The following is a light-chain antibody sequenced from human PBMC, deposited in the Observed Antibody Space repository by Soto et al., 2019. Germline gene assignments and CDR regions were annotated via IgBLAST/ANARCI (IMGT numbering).Light chain of an antibody. V-gene: IGLV1-47*01. CDR2: RNN. CDR3: AAWNDGLSGFV. J-gene: IGLJ1*01. CDR1: SSDIGSNA. Sequence: QSVLTQPRSTSRTPVQRVTISCSGSSSDIGSNAVDWYQQLPGTAPKLLIYRNNQRPSGVPDRFSGTKSGTSASLAISGLRSEDEADYYCAAWNDGLSGFVFGTGTKSPS.